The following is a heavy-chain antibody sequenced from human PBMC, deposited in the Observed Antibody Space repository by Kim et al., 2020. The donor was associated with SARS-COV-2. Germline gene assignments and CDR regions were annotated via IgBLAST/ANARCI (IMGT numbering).Heavy chain of an antibody. CDR1: GFTFSTYA. CDR2: LTSSSAYI. D-gene: IGHD1-26*01. CDR3: ARVSAKSSLDGFDI. Sequence: GGSLRLSCAASGFTFSTYAMTWVRQAPGKGLEWVSSLTSSSAYIFYADSVKGRFTISRDNAKNSLYLQMNDLRVDDTAVYYCARVSAKSSLDGFDIWGQG. J-gene: IGHJ3*02. V-gene: IGHV3-21*01.